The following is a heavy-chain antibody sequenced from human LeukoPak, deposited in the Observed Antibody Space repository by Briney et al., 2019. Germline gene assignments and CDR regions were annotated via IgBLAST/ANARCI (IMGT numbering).Heavy chain of an antibody. CDR2: INHSGST. D-gene: IGHD3-22*01. Sequence: SETLSLTCAVYGGSFSGYYWSWIRQPPGKGLEWIGEINHSGSTNYNPSLKSRVTISVDTSKNQFSLKLSSVTAADTAVYYCARVLGPRIVVVINDYWGQGTLVTVSS. V-gene: IGHV4-34*01. J-gene: IGHJ4*02. CDR3: ARVLGPRIVVVINDY. CDR1: GGSFSGYY.